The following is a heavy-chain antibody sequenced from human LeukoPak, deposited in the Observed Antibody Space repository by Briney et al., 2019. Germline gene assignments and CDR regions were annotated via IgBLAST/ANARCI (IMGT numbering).Heavy chain of an antibody. V-gene: IGHV1-46*01. CDR2: IEPTGGDT. J-gene: IGHJ4*02. Sequence: ASVKVSCKASGDIFTSDYMHWVRQGPGQGLEWRGLIEPTGGDTVYAEKFQGRVTMTRDTSASTVYMELGSLTSEDTAVYYCARGDSGSYYYWGQGTLVTVSS. CDR1: GDIFTSDY. CDR3: ARGDSGSYYY. D-gene: IGHD1-26*01.